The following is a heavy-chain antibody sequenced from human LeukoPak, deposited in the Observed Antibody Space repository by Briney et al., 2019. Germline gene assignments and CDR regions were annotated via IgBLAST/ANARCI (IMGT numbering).Heavy chain of an antibody. J-gene: IGHJ4*02. V-gene: IGHV3-9*01. CDR3: AKATYSSSSFNYFDY. Sequence: GGSLRLSCAASGFTFDDYAMHWVRQAPGKGLEWVSGISWNSGSIGYADSVKGRSTISRDNAKSSLYLQMNSLRAEDTALYYCAKATYSSSSFNYFDYWGQGTLVTVSS. D-gene: IGHD6-6*01. CDR1: GFTFDDYA. CDR2: ISWNSGSI.